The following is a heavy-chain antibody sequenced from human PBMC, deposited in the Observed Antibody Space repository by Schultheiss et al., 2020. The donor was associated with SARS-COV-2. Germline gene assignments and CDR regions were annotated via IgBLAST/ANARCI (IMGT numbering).Heavy chain of an antibody. CDR3: ARRSGYSNSAGRVFDY. D-gene: IGHD6-6*01. V-gene: IGHV3-30-3*01. CDR2: ISFDGSNK. Sequence: GGSLRLSCAASGFTFSGYAMHWVRQAPGKGLEWVALISFDGSNKYYADSVKGRFTISRDNSKNTLYLQMNSLRAEDTAVYYCARRSGYSNSAGRVFDYWGHGTLVTVSS. CDR1: GFTFSGYA. J-gene: IGHJ4*01.